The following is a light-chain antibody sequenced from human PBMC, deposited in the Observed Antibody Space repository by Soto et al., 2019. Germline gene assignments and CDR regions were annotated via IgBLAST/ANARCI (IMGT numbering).Light chain of an antibody. J-gene: IGKJ2*03. CDR2: ATS. Sequence: EIVLTQSPGTLSLSPGDRVTLSCRASQSVSTEYFSWYQQKPGQAHSLLIYATSRRAVGLPDRFSGSGSGRDFTDSISRLGPEDFAMYYCQQYGDYNSPRYSFGQGTRLEI. CDR1: QSVSTEY. CDR3: QQYGDYNSPRYS. V-gene: IGKV3-20*01.